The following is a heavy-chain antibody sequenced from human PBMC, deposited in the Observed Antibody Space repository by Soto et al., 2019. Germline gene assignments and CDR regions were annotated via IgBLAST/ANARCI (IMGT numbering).Heavy chain of an antibody. J-gene: IGHJ4*02. CDR3: ARDGVGPFDY. V-gene: IGHV4-59*02. CDR1: GGSVSSYQ. D-gene: IGHD1-26*01. Sequence: SEPLSLTCTISGGSVSSYQWSWIRQPPGKGLEWIGLTSYSGNTVYNPSLKSRVAFSVDTSKNHFSLTLTSVTAADTAVYYCARDGVGPFDYWGQGTLVTVSS. CDR2: TSYSGNT.